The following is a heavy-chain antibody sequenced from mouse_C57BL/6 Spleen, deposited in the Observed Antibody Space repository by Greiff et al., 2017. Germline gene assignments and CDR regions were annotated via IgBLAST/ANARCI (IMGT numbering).Heavy chain of an antibody. V-gene: IGHV1-15*01. D-gene: IGHD2-5*01. Sequence: VQLQQSGAELVRPGASVTLSCKASGYTFTDYEMHWVKQTPVHGLEWIGAIDPETGGTAYNQKFKGKAILTADKSSSTAYMELRSLTSEDSAVYYCTRYYSNYLVDYWGQGTTLTVSS. CDR2: IDPETGGT. J-gene: IGHJ2*01. CDR3: TRYYSNYLVDY. CDR1: GYTFTDYE.